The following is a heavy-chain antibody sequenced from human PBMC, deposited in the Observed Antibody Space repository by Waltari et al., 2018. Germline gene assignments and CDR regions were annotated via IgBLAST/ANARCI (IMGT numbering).Heavy chain of an antibody. CDR1: GFTFDDYA. V-gene: IGHV3-9*01. Sequence: EVQLVESGGGLVQPGRSLRLSCAASGFTFDDYAMHWVRQAPGKGLEWVSGISWNSGSIGYADSVKGRFTISRDNAKNSLYLQMNSLRAEDTALYYCTKASSSSWFLNWFDPWGQGTLVTVSS. J-gene: IGHJ5*02. D-gene: IGHD6-13*01. CDR2: ISWNSGSI. CDR3: TKASSSSWFLNWFDP.